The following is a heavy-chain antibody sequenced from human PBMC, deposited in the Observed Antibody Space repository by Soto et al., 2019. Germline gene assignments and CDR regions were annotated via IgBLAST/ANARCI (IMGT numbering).Heavy chain of an antibody. J-gene: IGHJ6*02. CDR1: GFTFSSYG. V-gene: IGHV3-30*18. D-gene: IGHD2-2*03. CDR3: AKDLDIVLVPAAYYYYVMDV. Sequence: QVQLVESGGGVVQPGRSLRLSCAASGFTFSSYGMHWVRQAPGNGLEWVAVISYDGSNKYYADSVKGRFTISRDNSKNTLYLQMNSLRAEDTAVYYCAKDLDIVLVPAAYYYYVMDVWGQGTTVTVSS. CDR2: ISYDGSNK.